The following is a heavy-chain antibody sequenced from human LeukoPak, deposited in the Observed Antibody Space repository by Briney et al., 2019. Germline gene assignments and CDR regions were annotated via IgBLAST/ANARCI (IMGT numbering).Heavy chain of an antibody. D-gene: IGHD4-23*01. CDR3: ARDCGGNSLPPWVY. CDR1: GYTFTSYG. Sequence: ASVKVSCKASGYTFTSYGISWVRQAPGQGLERMGWISAYNGNTNYAQKLQGRVTMTTDTSTSTAYMELRSLRSDDTAVYYCARDCGGNSLPPWVYWGQGTLVTVSS. V-gene: IGHV1-18*01. J-gene: IGHJ4*02. CDR2: ISAYNGNT.